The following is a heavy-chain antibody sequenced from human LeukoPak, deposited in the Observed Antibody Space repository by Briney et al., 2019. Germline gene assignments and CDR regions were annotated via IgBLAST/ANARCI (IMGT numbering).Heavy chain of an antibody. CDR2: IYTSEST. CDR1: GGSISSGSYY. D-gene: IGHD5-12*01. J-gene: IGHJ4*02. V-gene: IGHV4-61*02. Sequence: PSETLSLTCTVSGGSISSGSYYWSWIRQPAGKGLEWIGRIYTSESTNYNPSLKSRVTISVDTSKNQFSLKLSSVTAADTAMYYCAKSNGYGLIDYWGQGTLVTVSS. CDR3: AKSNGYGLIDY.